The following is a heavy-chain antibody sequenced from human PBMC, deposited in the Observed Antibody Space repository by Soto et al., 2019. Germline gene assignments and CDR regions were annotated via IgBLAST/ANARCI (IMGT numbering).Heavy chain of an antibody. D-gene: IGHD2-21*02. CDR3: ARQVYTVVTPIDF. CDR2: ISGDRAYI. Sequence: GGSLRLSCAASGFTFSACSMNCVRHSPGKGLEWLSYISGDRAYIYYADSVRGRFTISRGNAENSLYLQMDNLRDEDTAVYYCARQVYTVVTPIDFWGQGTLVTVSS. J-gene: IGHJ4*02. V-gene: IGHV3-48*02. CDR1: GFTFSACS.